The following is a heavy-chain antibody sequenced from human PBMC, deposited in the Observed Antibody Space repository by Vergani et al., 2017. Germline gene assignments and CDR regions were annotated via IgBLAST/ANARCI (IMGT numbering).Heavy chain of an antibody. D-gene: IGHD6-13*01. V-gene: IGHV1-69-2*01. CDR3: AIGGAGGSSWYGGENWFDP. CDR1: GGTFSSYT. J-gene: IGHJ5*02. Sequence: VQLVQSGAEVKKPGSSVKVSCKASGGTFSSYTISWVRQAPGQGLEWMGLVDPEDGETIYAEKFQGRVTITADTSTDTAYMELSSLRSEDTAVYYCAIGGAGGSSWYGGENWFDPWGQGTLVTVSS. CDR2: VDPEDGET.